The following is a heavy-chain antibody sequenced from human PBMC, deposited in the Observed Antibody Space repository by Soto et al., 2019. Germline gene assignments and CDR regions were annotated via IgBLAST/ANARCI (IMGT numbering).Heavy chain of an antibody. Sequence: QVQLVDSGGGVVQPGRSLRLSCAASGFTFSNYAMHWVRQAPGKGLEWVAVISYDGSHKYYADSVKGRFTVSRDNSKNTLFLQRNSLRTDDTAVYHCAKDNRGVYYLRAPDYWGQGTLVTVSS. CDR3: AKDNRGVYYLRAPDY. D-gene: IGHD3-22*01. CDR2: ISYDGSHK. CDR1: GFTFSNYA. V-gene: IGHV3-30*18. J-gene: IGHJ4*02.